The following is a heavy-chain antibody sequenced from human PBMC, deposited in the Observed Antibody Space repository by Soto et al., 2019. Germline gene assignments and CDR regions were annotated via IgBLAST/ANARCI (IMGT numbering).Heavy chain of an antibody. CDR2: IGGRATSA. CDR3: AKSRYSDSSCAYYDF. V-gene: IGHV3-23*01. CDR1: GFTFSNYA. D-gene: IGHD3-22*01. J-gene: IGHJ4*02. Sequence: ESGGGLVQPGGSLRLSCAASGFTFSNYAMSWVRQAPGKWLEWVSGIGGRATSAYYADSVKGRFAISRDNAYNTLFLQLNILRAEDTAVYYCAKSRYSDSSCAYYDFWGQGTLVTVSS.